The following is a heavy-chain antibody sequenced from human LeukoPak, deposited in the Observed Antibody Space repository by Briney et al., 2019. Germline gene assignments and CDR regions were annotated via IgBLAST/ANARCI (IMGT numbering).Heavy chain of an antibody. CDR3: ARESYDWSGHFPRDFDY. J-gene: IGHJ4*02. CDR1: GFTFSIHG. V-gene: IGHV3-21*01. D-gene: IGHD3-3*01. Sequence: PGGSLRLSCAASGFTFSIHGMNWVRQAPGKGLEWVASVSSRSTNTHFADSVKGRFTIYRDDADESLFLHTNGLRVEDTAVYYCARESYDWSGHFPRDFDYWGQGTLVTVSS. CDR2: VSSRSTNT.